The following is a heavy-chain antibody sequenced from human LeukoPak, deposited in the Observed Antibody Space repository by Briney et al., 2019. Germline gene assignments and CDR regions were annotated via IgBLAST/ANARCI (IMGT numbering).Heavy chain of an antibody. J-gene: IGHJ4*02. Sequence: SETLSLTCTVSGGSISSSGYYWGWIRQPPGKCLEWIGSIDFRGNTYYIPSLMSRLTISADTAKNQFPLKLSSVTAADTAVYYCARDKGHFDVDYWGQGTLVTVSS. D-gene: IGHD3-9*01. CDR1: GGSISSSGYY. CDR3: ARDKGHFDVDY. CDR2: IDFRGNT. V-gene: IGHV4-39*06.